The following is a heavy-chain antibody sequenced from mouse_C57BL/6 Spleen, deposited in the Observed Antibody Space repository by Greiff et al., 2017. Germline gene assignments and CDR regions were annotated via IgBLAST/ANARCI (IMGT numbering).Heavy chain of an antibody. D-gene: IGHD1-1*02. Sequence: VQLQQSGAELVRPGASVTLSCKASGYTCTDYEMHWVKQTPVHGLEWIGAIDPETGGTAYNQKFKGKAILTADKSSSTAYMELRSLTSEDSAVYYCTRTNGYWYFDVWGTGTTVTVSS. CDR3: TRTNGYWYFDV. CDR1: GYTCTDYE. J-gene: IGHJ1*03. V-gene: IGHV1-15*01. CDR2: IDPETGGT.